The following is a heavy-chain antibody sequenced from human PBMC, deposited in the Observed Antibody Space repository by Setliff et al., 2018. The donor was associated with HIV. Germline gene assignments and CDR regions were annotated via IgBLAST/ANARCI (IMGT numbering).Heavy chain of an antibody. CDR3: AKGGGLSFRYHDWFVKI. V-gene: IGHV3-23*01. J-gene: IGHJ3*02. Sequence: GMTWVRQAPGGGLECVATIRFDGAVTEYVDSVKGRFTISRDTSKNTLYLQWSGLRASDTAMYYCAKGGGLSFRYHDWFVKIWGQGTLVTVSS. D-gene: IGHD3-9*01. CDR2: IRFDGAVT. CDR1: G.